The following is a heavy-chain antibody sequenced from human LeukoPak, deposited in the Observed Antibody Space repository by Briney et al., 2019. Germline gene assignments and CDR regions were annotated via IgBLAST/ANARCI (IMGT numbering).Heavy chain of an antibody. CDR2: IKQDGSEK. D-gene: IGHD2-8*01. V-gene: IGHV3-7*01. CDR1: GFTFSSYW. Sequence: GGSLRLSCAASGFTFSSYWMTWVRQAPGKGLEWVAIIKQDGSEKYYVGSVKGRFTISRDNAKNLLSLQLNSLRAEDTAVYCCAGGVGWVFDIWGQGTMVTVSS. CDR3: AGGVGWVFDI. J-gene: IGHJ3*02.